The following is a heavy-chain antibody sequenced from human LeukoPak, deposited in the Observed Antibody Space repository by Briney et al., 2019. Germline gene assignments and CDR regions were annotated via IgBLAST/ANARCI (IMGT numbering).Heavy chain of an antibody. D-gene: IGHD3-3*01. CDR2: ISAYNGNT. CDR3: ARAPPERITIFGVVISHFDY. CDR1: GYAFTSCG. Sequence: ASVKVSCKASGYAFTSCGISWVRQAPGQGLEWMGWISAYNGNTNYAQKLQDRVTMTTDTSTSTAYMELRSLRSDGTAVYYCARAPPERITIFGVVISHFDYWGQGTLVTVSS. V-gene: IGHV1-18*01. J-gene: IGHJ4*02.